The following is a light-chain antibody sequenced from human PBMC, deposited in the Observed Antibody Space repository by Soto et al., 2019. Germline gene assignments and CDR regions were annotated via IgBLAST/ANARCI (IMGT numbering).Light chain of an antibody. CDR1: QSVSSNY. V-gene: IGKV3-20*01. J-gene: IGKJ2*01. CDR3: QPYGGSPPNT. CDR2: GAS. Sequence: EIVLTQSPGSLSLSPGERATLSCRVSQSVSSNYLAWYQQQAGQAPRLLIYGASSRATGLPDRFSGSRSGTDFTLTISRLEPEDFAVYYCQPYGGSPPNTFGQGTKLEIK.